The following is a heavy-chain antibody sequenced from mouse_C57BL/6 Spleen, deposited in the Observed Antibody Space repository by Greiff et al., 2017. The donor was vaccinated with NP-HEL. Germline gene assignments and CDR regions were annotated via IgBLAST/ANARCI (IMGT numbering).Heavy chain of an antibody. CDR3: ARPDYGYDGAWFAY. D-gene: IGHD2-2*01. J-gene: IGHJ3*01. Sequence: EVQLVESGGDLVKPGGSLKLSCAASGFTFSSYGMSWVRQTPDKRLEWVATISSGGSYTYYPDSVKGRFTISRDNAKNNLYLQMSSLKSEDTAMYYCARPDYGYDGAWFAYWGQGTLVTVSA. V-gene: IGHV5-6*01. CDR2: ISSGGSYT. CDR1: GFTFSSYG.